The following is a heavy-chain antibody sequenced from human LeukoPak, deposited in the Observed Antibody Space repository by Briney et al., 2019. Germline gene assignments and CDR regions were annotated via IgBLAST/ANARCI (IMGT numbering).Heavy chain of an antibody. CDR2: INPNRGGT. CDR3: ARSSHYYDSSGYHDY. CDR1: GYTFTGYY. V-gene: IGHV1-2*02. J-gene: IGHJ4*02. Sequence: GASVKVSCKASGYTFTGYYMHWVRQAPGQGLEWMGWINPNRGGTNYAQKVQGRVTMTRDTSISTAYMELSRLRSDDTAVYYCARSSHYYDSSGYHDYWGQGTLVTVSS. D-gene: IGHD3-22*01.